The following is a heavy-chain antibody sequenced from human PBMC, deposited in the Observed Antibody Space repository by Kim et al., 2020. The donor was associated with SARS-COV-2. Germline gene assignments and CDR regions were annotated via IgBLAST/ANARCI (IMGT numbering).Heavy chain of an antibody. CDR1: GYSFSIYY. Sequence: ASVKVSCKASGYSFSIYYLHWVRQAPGQGLEWMGIINPSGGNTDYAQKFQGRVTMTRDTSTSVVYMELSSLRSEDTAVYYCATGIYSNYLEAAFDIWGQGTMVTVSS. D-gene: IGHD4-4*01. CDR3: ATGIYSNYLEAAFDI. CDR2: INPSGGNT. V-gene: IGHV1-46*01. J-gene: IGHJ3*02.